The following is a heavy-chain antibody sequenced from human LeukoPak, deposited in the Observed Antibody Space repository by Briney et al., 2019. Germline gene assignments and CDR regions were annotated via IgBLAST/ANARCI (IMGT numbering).Heavy chain of an antibody. CDR2: IYYSVST. V-gene: IGHV4-39*01. D-gene: IGHD1-26*01. CDR3: ARHSVGATDY. J-gene: IGHJ4*02. Sequence: KPSETLSLTCTVPGGSISSSRYDWGWIRQPPGNGLEWIGSIYYSVSTYYNPSRKSRVTISVHTSKNQFSLKLSSVTAADTAVYYCARHSVGATDYWGQGTLVTVSS. CDR1: GGSISSSRYD.